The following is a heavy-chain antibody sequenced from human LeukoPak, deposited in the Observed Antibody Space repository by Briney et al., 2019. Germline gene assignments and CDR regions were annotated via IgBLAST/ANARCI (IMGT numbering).Heavy chain of an antibody. J-gene: IGHJ6*03. D-gene: IGHD3-10*01. CDR1: GFTFYTYA. CDR2: ISGRGDRT. CDR3: AKGGNLRVLDYYYYMDV. Sequence: GGSLRLSCAASGFTFYTYAMSWVRQAPGKGLEWVSAISGRGDRTNYADSVKGRFTISRDNSKNTLYLQMNSLGAEDTAVYYCAKGGNLRVLDYYYYMDVWGKGTTVTVSS. V-gene: IGHV3-23*01.